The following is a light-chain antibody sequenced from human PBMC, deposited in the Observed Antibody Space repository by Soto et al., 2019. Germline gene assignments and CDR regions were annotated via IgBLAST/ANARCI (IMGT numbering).Light chain of an antibody. CDR2: EGS. CDR1: ISAVGGYNL. Sequence: QSVLTQPASVSGSPGQSITISCTGTISAVGGYNLASWYQQHPGKAPKPMIYEGSKRPSGVSNRFSGSKSGDTASLTISGLRAEDEADYYFCSYAGSSTFGFATGTKVTV. J-gene: IGLJ1*01. V-gene: IGLV2-23*01. CDR3: CSYAGSSTFG.